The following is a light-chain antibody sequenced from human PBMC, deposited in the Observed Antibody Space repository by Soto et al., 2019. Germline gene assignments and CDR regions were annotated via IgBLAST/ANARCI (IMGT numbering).Light chain of an antibody. CDR1: QSVSSSY. V-gene: IGKV3-20*01. CDR3: QQYGSSALT. CDR2: GAS. Sequence: ETVLTQSPGTLSLSPGERATLSCRASQSVSSSYLAWYQHQPGQAPRLLIYGASSRATGIPDRFSGSGSGTAFTLTISRLEPEDFAVYYCQQYGSSALTLGQGTKVEIK. J-gene: IGKJ1*01.